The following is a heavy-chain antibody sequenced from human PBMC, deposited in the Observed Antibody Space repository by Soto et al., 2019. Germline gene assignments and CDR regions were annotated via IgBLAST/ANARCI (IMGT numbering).Heavy chain of an antibody. J-gene: IGHJ6*04. CDR1: GFSFGRYG. Sequence: LRLSCVGSGFSFGRYGIHWVRQAPGKGLEWVAWVSYDGRNRNYADSLKARLTISRDNSKDTAFLQMNSLGHDDTSVYYCAREYLDHGQDVWGKGTSVTDSS. CDR2: VSYDGRNR. V-gene: IGHV3-30*03. CDR3: AREYLDHGQDV.